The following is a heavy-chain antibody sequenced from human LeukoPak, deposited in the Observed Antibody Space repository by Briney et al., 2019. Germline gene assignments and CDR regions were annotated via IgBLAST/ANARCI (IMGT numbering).Heavy chain of an antibody. D-gene: IGHD1-26*01. Sequence: SETLSLTCTVSGGSISSSSYYWGWIRQPPGKGLEWIGSIYYSGSTYYNPSLKGRVTISVDTSKNQFSLKLSSVTAADTAVYYCAREGVGATLNWFDPWGQGTLVTVSS. CDR2: IYYSGST. CDR3: AREGVGATLNWFDP. J-gene: IGHJ5*02. CDR1: GGSISSSSYY. V-gene: IGHV4-39*07.